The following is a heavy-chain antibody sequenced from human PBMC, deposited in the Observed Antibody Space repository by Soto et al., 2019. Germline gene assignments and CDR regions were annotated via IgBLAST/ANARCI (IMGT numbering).Heavy chain of an antibody. J-gene: IGHJ5*02. Sequence: ASVKVSCKASGYTFTSYYMHWVRQAPGQGLEWMGIINSSGGSTSYAQKFQGRVTMTRDTSTSTVYMELSSLRSEDTAVYYCAREVAAAGSEYNWFDPWGQGTLVTVSS. V-gene: IGHV1-46*01. D-gene: IGHD6-13*01. CDR1: GYTFTSYY. CDR2: INSSGGST. CDR3: AREVAAAGSEYNWFDP.